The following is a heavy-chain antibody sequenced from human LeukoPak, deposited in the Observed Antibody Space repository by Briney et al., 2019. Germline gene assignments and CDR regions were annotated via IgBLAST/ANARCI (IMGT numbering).Heavy chain of an antibody. CDR2: INSDGSST. J-gene: IGHJ3*02. Sequence: GGSLRLSCAASGFTFSSCWMHWVRHAPGKGLVWVSRINSDGSSTSYADSVKGRFTISRDNAKNSLYLQMNSLRAEDTAVYYCVRDTFSPDAFDIWGQGTMVTVSS. CDR3: VRDTFSPDAFDI. D-gene: IGHD3-16*01. V-gene: IGHV3-74*01. CDR1: GFTFSSCW.